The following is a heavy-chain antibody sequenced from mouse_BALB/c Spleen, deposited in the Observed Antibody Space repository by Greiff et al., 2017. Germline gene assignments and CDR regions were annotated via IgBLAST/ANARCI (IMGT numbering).Heavy chain of an antibody. D-gene: IGHD1-2*01. CDR3: ASGVITTAIPDY. V-gene: IGHV1S126*01. J-gene: IGHJ2*01. CDR2: IDPSDSET. CDR1: GYSFTSYW. Sequence: QVQLKESGPQLVRPGASVKISCKASGYSFTSYWMHWVKQRPGQGLEWIGMIDPSDSETRLNQKFKDKATLTVDKSSSTAYMQLSSPTSEDSAVYYCASGVITTAIPDYWGQGTTLTVSS.